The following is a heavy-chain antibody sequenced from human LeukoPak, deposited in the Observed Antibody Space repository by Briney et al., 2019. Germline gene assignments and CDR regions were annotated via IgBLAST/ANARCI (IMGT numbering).Heavy chain of an antibody. J-gene: IGHJ4*02. D-gene: IGHD6-13*01. V-gene: IGHV3-48*01. CDR2: ISDSSTTI. CDR3: ARGVNPYSSSWYY. CDR1: GFTFSSYD. Sequence: GGSLRLSCAASGFTFSSYDMNWVRQAPGKGLEWVSYISDSSTTIYYADSVKGRFTISRDNAKNSLYLQMNTLRAEDTAVYYCARGVNPYSSSWYYWGQGTLVIVSS.